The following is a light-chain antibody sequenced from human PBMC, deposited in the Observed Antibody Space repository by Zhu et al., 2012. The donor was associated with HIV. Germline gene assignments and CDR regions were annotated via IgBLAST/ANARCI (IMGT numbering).Light chain of an antibody. CDR1: QGISNH. CDR3: QQLNLPRALT. V-gene: IGKV1-9*01. Sequence: DIQLTQSPSFLSASVGDRVTITCRASQGISNHLAWYHQKPGKAPKLLIYGASVLQSGVPSRFSGSGSGTEFTLTISSLQPEDFAAYYCQQLNLPRALTFGGGTKVEIK. J-gene: IGKJ4*01. CDR2: GAS.